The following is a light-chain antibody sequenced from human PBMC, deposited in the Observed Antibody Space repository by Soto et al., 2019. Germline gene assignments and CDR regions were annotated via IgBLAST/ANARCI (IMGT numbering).Light chain of an antibody. CDR1: QSVSSS. CDR2: DAS. Sequence: EIVLTQSPVILSLSPGDRATLSCRAGQSVSSSLAWYRHQPGQAPRLLIYDASNRATGTPARFSGSGSGTHFTLTISSLQPEDFGVYYCQHRSNWPSVTFGGGTKVDIK. V-gene: IGKV3-11*01. J-gene: IGKJ4*01. CDR3: QHRSNWPSVT.